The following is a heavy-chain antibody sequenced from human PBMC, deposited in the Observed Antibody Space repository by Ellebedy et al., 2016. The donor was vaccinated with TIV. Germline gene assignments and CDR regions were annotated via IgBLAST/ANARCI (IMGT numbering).Heavy chain of an antibody. V-gene: IGHV1-3*01. CDR1: GYTFTHYA. J-gene: IGHJ4*02. Sequence: AASVKVSCKASGYTFTHYAVHWVRQAPGQRLEWMAWINAGTGNTIYSQNFQGRVTVTRDTSASTAYMELSSLRSEDTAFYYCARGVVTSRRVYHCAYWGQGTLVTVSS. D-gene: IGHD4-23*01. CDR3: ARGVVTSRRVYHCAY. CDR2: INAGTGNT.